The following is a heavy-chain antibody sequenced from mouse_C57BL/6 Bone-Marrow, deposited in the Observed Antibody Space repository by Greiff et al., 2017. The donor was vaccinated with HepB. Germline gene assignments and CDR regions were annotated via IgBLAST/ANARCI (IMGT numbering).Heavy chain of an antibody. CDR3: ARHYYSNYGFAY. CDR1: GFTFSSYA. CDR2: ISDGGSYT. J-gene: IGHJ3*01. V-gene: IGHV5-4*03. Sequence: EVKLQESGGGLVKPGGSLKLSCAASGFTFSSYAMSWVRQTPEKRLEWVATISDGGSYTYYPDNVKGRFTISRDNAKNNLYLQMSHLKSEDTAMYYCARHYYSNYGFAYWGQGTLVTVSA. D-gene: IGHD2-5*01.